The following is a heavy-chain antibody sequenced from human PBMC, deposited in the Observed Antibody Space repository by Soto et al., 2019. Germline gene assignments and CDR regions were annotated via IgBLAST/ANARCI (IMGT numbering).Heavy chain of an antibody. J-gene: IGHJ3*02. D-gene: IGHD3-22*01. Sequence: PSETLSLTCTVSGGSISSYYWSWIRQPPGKGLEWIGYIYYSGSTNYNPSLKSRVTISVDTSKNQFSLRLSSVTAADTAVYYCARTDYYYDVSGYAPDAFDIWGQGTMVTVSS. CDR3: ARTDYYYDVSGYAPDAFDI. CDR2: IYYSGST. CDR1: GGSISSYY. V-gene: IGHV4-59*01.